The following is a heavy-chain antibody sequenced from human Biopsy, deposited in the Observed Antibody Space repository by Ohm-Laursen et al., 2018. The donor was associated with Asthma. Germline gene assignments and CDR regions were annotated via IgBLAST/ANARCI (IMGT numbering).Heavy chain of an antibody. V-gene: IGHV1-69*13. CDR2: INSVFGTT. J-gene: IGHJ4*02. Sequence: SVKVSCKSLGGTFNTYVIGWVRQAPGQGLEWMGGINSVFGTTTYPQKFQDRATITADDSTSTVYMELSSLRSEDTAVYYCAQKAGSCISRTCYSLDFWGQGTLVTVSS. CDR3: AQKAGSCISRTCYSLDF. CDR1: GGTFNTYV. D-gene: IGHD2-2*01.